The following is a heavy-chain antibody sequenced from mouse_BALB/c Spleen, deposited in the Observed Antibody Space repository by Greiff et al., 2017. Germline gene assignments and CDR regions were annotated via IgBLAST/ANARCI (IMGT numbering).Heavy chain of an antibody. Sequence: DVHLVESGGGLVKPGGSLKLSCAASGFTFSSYAMSWVRQSPEKRLEWVAEISSGGSYTYYPDTVTGRFTISRDNAKNTLYLEMSSLRSEDTAMYYCARDLGATAMDYWGQGTSVTVSS. CDR1: GFTFSSYA. CDR3: ARDLGATAMDY. V-gene: IGHV5-9-4*01. J-gene: IGHJ4*01. D-gene: IGHD3-1*01. CDR2: ISSGGSYT.